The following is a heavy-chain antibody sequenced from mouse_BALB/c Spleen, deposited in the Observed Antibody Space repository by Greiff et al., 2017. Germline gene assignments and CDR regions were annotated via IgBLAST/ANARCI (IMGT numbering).Heavy chain of an antibody. Sequence: EVQRVESGPELVKPGASVKMSCKASGYTFTSYVMHWVKQKPGQGLEWIGYINPYNDGTKYNEKFKGKATLTSDKSSSTAYMELSSLTSEDSAVYYCARSGSSYVWYFDVWGAGTTVTVSS. CDR1: GYTFTSYV. CDR2: INPYNDGT. J-gene: IGHJ1*01. CDR3: ARSGSSYVWYFDV. V-gene: IGHV1-14*01. D-gene: IGHD1-1*01.